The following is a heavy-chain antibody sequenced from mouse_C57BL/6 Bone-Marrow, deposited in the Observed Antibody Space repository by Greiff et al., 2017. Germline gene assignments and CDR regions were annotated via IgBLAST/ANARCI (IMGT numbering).Heavy chain of an antibody. CDR2: LRNKANGYTT. CDR1: GFTFTDYY. V-gene: IGHV7-3*01. J-gene: IGHJ4*01. D-gene: IGHD1-1*01. CDR3: ARFELTGYAMDY. Sequence: DVKLVESGGGLVQPGGSLSLSCAASGFTFTDYYMSWVRQPPGKALEWLGFLRNKANGYTTEYSASVKGRFTISRDNSQSILYLPMNALRAEDSATYYCARFELTGYAMDYWGQGTSVTVSS.